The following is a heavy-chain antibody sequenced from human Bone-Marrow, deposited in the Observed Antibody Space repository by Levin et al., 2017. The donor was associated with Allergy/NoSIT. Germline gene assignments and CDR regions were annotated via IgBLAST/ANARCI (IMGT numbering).Heavy chain of an antibody. CDR3: ARGVDTALHP. J-gene: IGHJ5*02. Sequence: GESLKISCAASGFTVSSNYMSWVRQAPGKGLEWVSVIYSGGSTYYADSVKGRFTISRDNSKNTLYLQMNSLRAEDTAVYYCARGVDTALHPWGQGTLVTVSS. V-gene: IGHV3-53*01. D-gene: IGHD5-18*01. CDR2: IYSGGST. CDR1: GFTVSSNY.